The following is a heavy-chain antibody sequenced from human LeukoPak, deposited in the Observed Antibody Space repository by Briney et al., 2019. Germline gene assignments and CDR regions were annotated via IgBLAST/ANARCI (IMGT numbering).Heavy chain of an antibody. CDR1: AYRFAIYY. CDR2: INPSGGST. D-gene: IGHD2-2*01. Sequence: ASVKVSRKGSAYRFAIYYMHWVRDPPGQGLEWMGIINPSGGSTTNAQKFQGRVTMTRDTSTTTVYMELSSLRSDDTAMYYCARDERDVVVVPGAMPYWGQGTLVTVSS. V-gene: IGHV1-46*01. J-gene: IGHJ4*02. CDR3: ARDERDVVVVPGAMPY.